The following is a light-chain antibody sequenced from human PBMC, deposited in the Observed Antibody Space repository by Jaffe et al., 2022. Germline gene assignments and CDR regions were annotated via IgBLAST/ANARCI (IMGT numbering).Light chain of an antibody. CDR1: QSVSSK. CDR3: QQYNNWPPYT. V-gene: IGKV3-15*01. CDR2: DAS. Sequence: EIVMTQSPATLSVSPGERATLFCRASQSVSSKLAWYQQKPGQAPRLLIYDASTRATGTPGRFSGSGSGTEFALTISSLQSEDLAVYYCQQYNNWPPYTFGQGTKVEIK. J-gene: IGKJ2*01.